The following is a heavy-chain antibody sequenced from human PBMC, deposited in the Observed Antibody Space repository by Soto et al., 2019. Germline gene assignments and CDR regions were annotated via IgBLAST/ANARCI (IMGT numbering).Heavy chain of an antibody. CDR3: AKMSSENYYDPVFS. CDR2: ISSSGNTI. CDR1: GFTFSDYY. V-gene: IGHV3-11*01. Sequence: QVQLVASVGGLVKTSGSLRIACAASGFTFSDYYMSWVRQAPGKGLEWVSYISSSGNTIYYADSVKGRFTISRDNAKNSVYLQMNSLRAEDTALYFCAKMSSENYYDPVFSWGQGTLVTVSS. D-gene: IGHD3-22*01. J-gene: IGHJ4*02.